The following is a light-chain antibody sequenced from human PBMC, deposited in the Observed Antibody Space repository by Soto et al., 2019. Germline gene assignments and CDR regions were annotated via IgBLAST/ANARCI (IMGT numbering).Light chain of an antibody. V-gene: IGKV3-20*01. Sequence: EIVLTQSPGTLSLSPGERATLSCRASQSVSSSYLAWYQQKPGQAPRLLIYGTSYRATGIPDRFSGSGSGTDFTLTISRLEPEDFAVYYCQHYHNSPYTFGQGTKLEIK. CDR2: GTS. CDR3: QHYHNSPYT. CDR1: QSVSSSY. J-gene: IGKJ2*01.